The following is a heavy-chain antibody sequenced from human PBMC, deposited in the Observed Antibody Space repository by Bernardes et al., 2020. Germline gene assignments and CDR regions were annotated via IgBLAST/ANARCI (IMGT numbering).Heavy chain of an antibody. CDR3: ARDLSVVVPGAGYLRGGMDV. Sequence: SETLSLTCTVSGGSISSSSYYWGWIRQPPGKGLEWIGSIYYSGSTYYNPSLKSRVTISVDTSKNQFSLKLSSVTAADTTVYYCARDLSVVVPGAGYLRGGMDVWGKGTTVTVSS. D-gene: IGHD2-2*01. V-gene: IGHV4-39*02. CDR2: IYYSGST. CDR1: GGSISSSSYY. J-gene: IGHJ6*04.